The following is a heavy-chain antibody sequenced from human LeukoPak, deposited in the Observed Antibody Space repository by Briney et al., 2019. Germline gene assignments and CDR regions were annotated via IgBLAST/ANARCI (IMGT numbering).Heavy chain of an antibody. Sequence: SETLSLTCTVSGGSISSSSYYWGWIRQPPGKGLEWIGSIYYSGSTYYNPSLKSRVTISVDTSKNQFSLKLSSVTAADTAVYYCASVTYYYGSSNAFDIWGQGTMVTVSS. CDR3: ASVTYYYGSSNAFDI. CDR1: GGSISSSSYY. J-gene: IGHJ3*02. V-gene: IGHV4-39*01. CDR2: IYYSGST. D-gene: IGHD3-10*01.